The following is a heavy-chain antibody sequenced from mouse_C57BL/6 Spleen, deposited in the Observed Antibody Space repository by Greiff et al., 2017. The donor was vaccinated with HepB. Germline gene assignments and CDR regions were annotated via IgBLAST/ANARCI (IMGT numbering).Heavy chain of an antibody. Sequence: VQVVESGAELVKPGASVKLSCKASGYTFTSYWMHWVKQRPGQGLEWIGMIHPNSGSTNYNEKFKSKATLTVDKSSSTAYMQLSSLTSEDSAVYYCARPPYYFDYWGQGTTLTVSS. V-gene: IGHV1-64*01. J-gene: IGHJ2*01. CDR2: IHPNSGST. CDR3: ARPPYYFDY. CDR1: GYTFTSYW.